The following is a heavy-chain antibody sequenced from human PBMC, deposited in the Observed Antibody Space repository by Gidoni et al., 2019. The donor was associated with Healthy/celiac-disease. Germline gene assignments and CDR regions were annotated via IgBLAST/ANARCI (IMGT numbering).Heavy chain of an antibody. Sequence: QLQLQESGPGLVKPSETLSLTCTVSGGPISSSSYYWGWIRQPPGKGLEWIGSIYYSGSTYYNPSLKSRVTISVDTSKNQFSLKLSSVTAADTAVYYCARDVPQGVVYFDYWGQGTLVTVSS. D-gene: IGHD2-15*01. CDR1: GGPISSSSYY. J-gene: IGHJ4*02. CDR2: IYYSGST. CDR3: ARDVPQGVVYFDY. V-gene: IGHV4-39*07.